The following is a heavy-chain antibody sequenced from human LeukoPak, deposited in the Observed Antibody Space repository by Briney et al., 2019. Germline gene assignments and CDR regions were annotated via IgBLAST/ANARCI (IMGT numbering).Heavy chain of an antibody. D-gene: IGHD4-11*01. CDR3: AKDRRPTTVATYPSD. J-gene: IGHJ4*02. CDR2: LSGSGSNT. V-gene: IGHV3-23*01. CDR1: GFTFSSYA. Sequence: PGGSLRLSCAASGFTFSSYAMSWVRQAPGKGLEWVSALSGSGSNTYYADSVKGRFTISRDNSKNTLYLQMNSLRAEDTAVYHCAKDRRPTTVATYPSDWGQGTLVTVSS.